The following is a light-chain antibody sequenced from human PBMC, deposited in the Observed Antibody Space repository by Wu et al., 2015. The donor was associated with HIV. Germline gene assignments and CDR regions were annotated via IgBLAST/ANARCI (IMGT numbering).Light chain of an antibody. CDR2: SAS. V-gene: IGKV3-15*01. CDR3: QQYNEWPA. J-gene: IGKJ1*01. Sequence: MVMTQSPAILSVSPGERATLSCRASKSVGSDVVWYQQKPGQGPKIIIYSASTRTTGIPARFSGSGSGTEFTLTISSVQSEDFAVYICQQYNEWPAFGQGTKVEIK. CDR1: KSVGSD.